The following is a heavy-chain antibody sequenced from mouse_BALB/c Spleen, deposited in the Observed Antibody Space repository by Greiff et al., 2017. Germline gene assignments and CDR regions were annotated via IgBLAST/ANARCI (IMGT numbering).Heavy chain of an antibody. D-gene: IGHD1-1*02. V-gene: IGHV1-15*01. CDR1: GYTFTDYE. CDR3: TRRGYYPFDY. Sequence: VQLQQSGAELVRPGASVTLSCKASGYTFTDYEMHWVKQTPVHGLEWIGAIDPETGGTAYNQKFKGKATLTADKSSSTAYMELRSLTSEDSAVYYCTRRGYYPFDYWGQGTTLTVSS. J-gene: IGHJ2*01. CDR2: IDPETGGT.